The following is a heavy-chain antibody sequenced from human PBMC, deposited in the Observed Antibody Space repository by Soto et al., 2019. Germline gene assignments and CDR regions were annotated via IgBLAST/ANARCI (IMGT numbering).Heavy chain of an antibody. J-gene: IGHJ4*02. CDR3: ARRRIVPTTNFDY. Sequence: SETRSLTCTVSGDSISSSSFYWGWIRQPPGKGLEWIGHIFHTGATYQNPTLKSRLRMSVDTSKNQFSLNLSSVTATDTAVYYCARRRIVPTTNFDYWGQGTLVTVSS. CDR2: IFHTGAT. V-gene: IGHV4-39*01. D-gene: IGHD1-26*01. CDR1: GDSISSSSFY.